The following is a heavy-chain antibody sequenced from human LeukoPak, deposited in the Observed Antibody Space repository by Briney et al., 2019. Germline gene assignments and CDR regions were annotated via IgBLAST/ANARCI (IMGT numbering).Heavy chain of an antibody. Sequence: GGSLRLSCAASGFTFSSYAMTWVRQAPGKGLEWVSSISDRGGSTHYADSVKGRFTISRDNAKNSLYLQMNSLRAEDTAVYYCARELSGAYYYYGMDVWGQGTTVTVSS. V-gene: IGHV3-23*01. CDR1: GFTFSSYA. J-gene: IGHJ6*02. D-gene: IGHD3-10*01. CDR3: ARELSGAYYYYGMDV. CDR2: ISDRGGST.